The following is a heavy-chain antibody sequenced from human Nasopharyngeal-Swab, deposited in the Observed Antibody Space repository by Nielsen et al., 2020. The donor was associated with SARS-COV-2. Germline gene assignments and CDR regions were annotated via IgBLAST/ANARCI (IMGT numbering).Heavy chain of an antibody. J-gene: IGHJ3*02. Sequence: WIRQPPGKGLEWIGYIYYSGSTYCNPSLKSRVTLSVDTSKNQFSLKLSSVTAADTAVYYCARETIPYDSSGFDAFDIWGQGTMVTVSS. CDR2: IYYSGST. CDR3: ARETIPYDSSGFDAFDI. V-gene: IGHV4-31*02. D-gene: IGHD3-22*01.